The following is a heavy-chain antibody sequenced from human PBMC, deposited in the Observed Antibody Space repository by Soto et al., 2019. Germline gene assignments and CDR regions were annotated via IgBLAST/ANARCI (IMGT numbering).Heavy chain of an antibody. CDR2: ISSSSSYI. Sequence: EVQLVESGGGLVKPGGSLRLSCAASGFTFSSYSMNWFRQVPGKGLEWGSSISSSSSYIYYADSVKGRFTISRENAKNSRYLQMNSLRAEDTAVYYCARDWIWGTIIAARADYWGQGTLVTVSS. D-gene: IGHD6-6*01. J-gene: IGHJ4*02. CDR3: ARDWIWGTIIAARADY. CDR1: GFTFSSYS. V-gene: IGHV3-21*01.